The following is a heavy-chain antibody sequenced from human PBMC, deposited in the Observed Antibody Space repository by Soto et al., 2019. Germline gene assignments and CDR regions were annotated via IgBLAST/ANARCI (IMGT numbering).Heavy chain of an antibody. D-gene: IGHD1-1*01. J-gene: IGHJ4*02. CDR3: AKEGPITNWYFDY. V-gene: IGHV3-30*18. Sequence: QVQLVESGGGVGQPGRSLRLSCAASGFTFSSYGMHWVRQAPGKGLEWVTVISYDGKVAYYADSVKGRFTISRDNSKNTLYLQMNRLRTEDTAMYYCAKEGPITNWYFDYWGQGTLVTVSS. CDR1: GFTFSSYG. CDR2: ISYDGKVA.